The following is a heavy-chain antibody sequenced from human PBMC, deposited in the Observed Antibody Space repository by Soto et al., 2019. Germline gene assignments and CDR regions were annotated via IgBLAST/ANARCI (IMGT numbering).Heavy chain of an antibody. Sequence: SETLSLTCTVSGGSISNYYWAWIRQPPGKGLEWIGYIYHSGSSNYNPSLKSRVTISAGTSKNQFSLKLSSVTAADTAVYYCARVIRTLAWDGVDVWGQGTTVTVSS. CDR1: GGSISNYY. CDR3: ARVIRTLAWDGVDV. J-gene: IGHJ6*02. D-gene: IGHD3-3*02. V-gene: IGHV4-59*01. CDR2: IYHSGSS.